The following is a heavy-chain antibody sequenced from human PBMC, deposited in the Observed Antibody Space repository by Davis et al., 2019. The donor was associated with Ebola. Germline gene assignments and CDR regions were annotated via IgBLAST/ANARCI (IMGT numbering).Heavy chain of an antibody. CDR1: GYTFTGYY. CDR3: ARGGGFNNDWPNWLDP. CDR2: INGNSGDT. V-gene: IGHV1-2*02. Sequence: ASVKVSCKASGYTFTGYYMHWVRQAPGQGLEWMGWINGNSGDTNYEQKFQGRVTMTRDTSMSTVYMELSTLRSDDTAVYYCARGGGFNNDWPNWLDPWGQGTLITVSS. J-gene: IGHJ5*02. D-gene: IGHD1-1*01.